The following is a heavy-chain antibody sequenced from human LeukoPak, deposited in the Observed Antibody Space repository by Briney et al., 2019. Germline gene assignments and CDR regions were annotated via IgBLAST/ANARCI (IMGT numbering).Heavy chain of an antibody. CDR1: GFTFSSNA. CDR2: ISGSGSSS. D-gene: IGHD2-2*01. CDR3: AKGPGHCTSTSCYGYFDP. J-gene: IGHJ5*02. V-gene: IGHV3-23*01. Sequence: QPGGSLRLSCAASGFTFSSNAVSWVRQVPGEGPEWVSSISGSGSSSYYADSVKGRFTISRDNSENTLYLHMDSLRSEDTALYFCAKGPGHCTSTSCYGYFDPWGQGALVTVSS.